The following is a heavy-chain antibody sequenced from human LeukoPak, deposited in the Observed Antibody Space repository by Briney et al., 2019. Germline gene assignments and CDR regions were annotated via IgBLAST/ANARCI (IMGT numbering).Heavy chain of an antibody. Sequence: GGSLRLSCAASGFTFSNFAVSWVRQAPGKGLEWVSAISGSGGSTYYADSVKGRFTISRDNSKNTLYLQMNSLRAEDTAVYYCARVWGVGATLGVFDIWGQGTMVTVSS. CDR1: GFTFSNFA. D-gene: IGHD1-26*01. CDR2: ISGSGGST. CDR3: ARVWGVGATLGVFDI. J-gene: IGHJ3*02. V-gene: IGHV3-23*01.